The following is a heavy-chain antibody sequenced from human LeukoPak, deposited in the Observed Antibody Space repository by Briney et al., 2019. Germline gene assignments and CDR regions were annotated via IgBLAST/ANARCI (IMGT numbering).Heavy chain of an antibody. V-gene: IGHV3-9*01. CDR2: ISWNSGSI. Sequence: GGSLRLSCAASGFTFDDYAMHWVRQAPGKGLEWVSGISWNSGSIGYADSVKGRFTISRDNAKNYLYLQMNSLRAEDTALYYCAKTNYYDSSGPVSYFDYWGQGTLVTVSS. CDR1: GFTFDDYA. D-gene: IGHD3-22*01. CDR3: AKTNYYDSSGPVSYFDY. J-gene: IGHJ4*02.